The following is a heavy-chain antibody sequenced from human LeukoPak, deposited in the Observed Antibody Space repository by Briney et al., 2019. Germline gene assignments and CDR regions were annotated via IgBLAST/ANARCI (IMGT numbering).Heavy chain of an antibody. Sequence: NPSETLSLTCTVSGGSISSYYWSWTRQPAGKGLEWIGRIYTSGSTNYNPSLKSRVTMSVDTSKNQFSLKLSSVTAADTAVYYCARSDFYGFWSGHYYYMDVWGKGTTVTVSS. CDR1: GGSISSYY. CDR3: ARSDFYGFWSGHYYYMDV. J-gene: IGHJ6*03. V-gene: IGHV4-4*07. D-gene: IGHD3-3*01. CDR2: IYTSGST.